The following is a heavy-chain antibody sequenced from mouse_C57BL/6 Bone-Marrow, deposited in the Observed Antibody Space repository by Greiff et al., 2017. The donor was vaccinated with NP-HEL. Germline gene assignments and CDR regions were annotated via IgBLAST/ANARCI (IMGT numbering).Heavy chain of an antibody. CDR2: ISYDGSN. V-gene: IGHV3-6*01. CDR1: GYSITSGYY. CDR3: ARVVALYYYAMDY. Sequence: EVQRVESGPGLVKPSQSLSLTCSVTGYSITSGYYWNWIRQFPGNKLEWMGYISYDGSNNYNPSLKNRISITRDTSKNQFFLKLNSVTTEDTATYYCARVVALYYYAMDYWGQGTSVTVSS. D-gene: IGHD1-1*01. J-gene: IGHJ4*01.